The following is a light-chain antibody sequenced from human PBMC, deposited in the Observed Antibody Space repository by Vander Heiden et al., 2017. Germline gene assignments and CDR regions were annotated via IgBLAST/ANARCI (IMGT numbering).Light chain of an antibody. Sequence: DNVMTQTPLSLSVTPVRPSAIYRNSSQRLMHSDGKTYLYWYPQKPGQPPQLLIYEVSNRYCGVPDRFSGSGSGTDFTLKISRVEAEDFGVYYCMQIIQLPLTFGRGTKVEIK. CDR2: EVS. CDR3: MQIIQLPLT. V-gene: IGKV2D-29*01. J-gene: IGKJ4*01. CDR1: QRLMHSDGKTY.